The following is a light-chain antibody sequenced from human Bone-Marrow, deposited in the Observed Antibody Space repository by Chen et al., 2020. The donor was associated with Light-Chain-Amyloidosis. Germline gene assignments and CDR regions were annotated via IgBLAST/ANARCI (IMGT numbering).Light chain of an antibody. Sequence: QSALTQPASVSGSPGQSITISCTGTSSDVGGDNHVSWYQQHADKAPKLMIYEVTNRPSWVPDRFSGSKSDNTASLTSSGLQTEDEADYFCSSYTITNTLVFGSGTRVTVL. V-gene: IGLV2-14*01. J-gene: IGLJ1*01. CDR1: SSDVGGDNH. CDR2: EVT. CDR3: SSYTITNTLV.